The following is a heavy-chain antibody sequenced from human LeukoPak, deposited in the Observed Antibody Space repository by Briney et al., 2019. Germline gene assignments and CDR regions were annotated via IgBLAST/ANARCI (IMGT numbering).Heavy chain of an antibody. V-gene: IGHV1-69*05. CDR1: GGTFSSYA. Sequence: SVKVSCKASGGTFSSYAISWVRQAPGQGLEWMGRIIPIFGTANYAQKFQGRVTITTDESTSIAYMELSSLRSEDTAVYYCASGGYSYGPYYFDYWGQGALVTVSS. CDR3: ASGGYSYGPYYFDY. CDR2: IIPIFGTA. J-gene: IGHJ4*02. D-gene: IGHD5-18*01.